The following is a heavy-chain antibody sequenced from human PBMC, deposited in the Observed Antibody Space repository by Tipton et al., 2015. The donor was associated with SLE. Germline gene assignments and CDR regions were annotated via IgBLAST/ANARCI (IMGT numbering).Heavy chain of an antibody. J-gene: IGHJ4*02. Sequence: QSGAEVKKPGASVKVSCRASGYTLTRYALHWVRQAPGQRLEWMGWSNGDSSNMLYSKDFQGRVTITRDTSASTAYMELSSLTSEDQAIYYCARGISHDGWLFDYWGQGTLVTVSS. D-gene: IGHD5-24*01. V-gene: IGHV1-3*02. CDR3: ARGISHDGWLFDY. CDR2: SNGDSSNM. CDR1: GYTLTRYA.